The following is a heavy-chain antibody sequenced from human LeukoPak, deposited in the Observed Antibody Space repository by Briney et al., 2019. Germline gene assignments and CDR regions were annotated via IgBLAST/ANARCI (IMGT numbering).Heavy chain of an antibody. CDR2: IYYSGST. D-gene: IGHD4-23*01. Sequence: SETLSLTCTVSGGSISRYYWSWIRQPPGKGLGWVGYIYYSGSTNYNPSLKSRVTISVDTSKNQFSLKLSSVTAADTAVYYCARERGGAYGGNSDAFDIWGQGTMVTVPS. J-gene: IGHJ3*02. CDR1: GGSISRYY. V-gene: IGHV4-59*01. CDR3: ARERGGAYGGNSDAFDI.